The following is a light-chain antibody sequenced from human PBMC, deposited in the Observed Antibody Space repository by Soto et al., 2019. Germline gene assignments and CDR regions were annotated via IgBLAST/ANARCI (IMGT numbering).Light chain of an antibody. CDR2: KAS. CDR3: QHYKSDSEA. Sequence: DIQMTQSPSTLSGSVGDRVTLTCRASQTSSSWLAWYQQKPGKAPKLLIYKASTLKRGGPSRFSGSGSGTEFTLTISSLQPDDFATYYCQHYKSDSEAFGQGTKVDIK. CDR1: QTSSSW. J-gene: IGKJ1*01. V-gene: IGKV1-5*03.